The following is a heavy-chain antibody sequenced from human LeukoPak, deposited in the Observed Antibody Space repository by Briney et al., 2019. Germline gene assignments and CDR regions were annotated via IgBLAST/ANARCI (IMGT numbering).Heavy chain of an antibody. Sequence: SETLSLTCTVSGDSISSFYWSWIRQPAGAGLEWIGRVYTSGYTNYNPSLESRVTMSLDTSKNQFSLKLSSVTAADTAVYYCARDPNAISNWFDPWGQGTLVTVSS. J-gene: IGHJ5*02. CDR3: ARDPNAISNWFDP. CDR1: GDSISSFY. D-gene: IGHD3-3*02. CDR2: VYTSGYT. V-gene: IGHV4-4*07.